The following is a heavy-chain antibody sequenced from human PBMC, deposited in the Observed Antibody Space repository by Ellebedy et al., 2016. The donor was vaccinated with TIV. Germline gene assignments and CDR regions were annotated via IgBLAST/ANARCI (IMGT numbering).Heavy chain of an antibody. J-gene: IGHJ4*02. V-gene: IGHV3-23*01. CDR3: AKGRGGGSDTSAPRYYFDY. Sequence: PGGSLRLSCAASGLTLSNYAVSWVRQAPGKGLEWVSTISSTGSRTYYADSVEGRFIISRDNSKKTLYLQMNSLRAEDTAVYYCAKGRGGGSDTSAPRYYFDYWGLGTLVTVSS. CDR1: GLTLSNYA. CDR2: ISSTGSRT. D-gene: IGHD3-22*01.